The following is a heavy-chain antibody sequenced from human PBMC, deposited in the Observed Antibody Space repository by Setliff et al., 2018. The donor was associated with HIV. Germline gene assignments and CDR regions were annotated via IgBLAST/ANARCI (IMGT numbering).Heavy chain of an antibody. D-gene: IGHD6-13*01. Sequence: SETLSLTCTVSGDSINNYYWSWIRQPPGKGLEWVGHIYSTGDTNYNPSLKSRVTSSADTSKNQLSLSLTSVTAADTAMYFCARDEGRATGSWWDQSASWYLDYWGHGILVTVSS. CDR1: GDSINNYY. V-gene: IGHV4-4*07. J-gene: IGHJ4*01. CDR3: ARDEGRATGSWWDQSASWYLDY. CDR2: IYSTGDT.